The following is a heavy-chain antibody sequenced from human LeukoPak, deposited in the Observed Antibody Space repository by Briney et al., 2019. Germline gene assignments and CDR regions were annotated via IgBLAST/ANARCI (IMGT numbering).Heavy chain of an antibody. J-gene: IGHJ4*02. CDR1: GFTFSSYW. CDR3: ARVGYSYGYEY. V-gene: IGHV3-74*01. CDR2: IDIDGSTT. Sequence: GGSLRLSCAASGFTFSSYWLHWVRQAPGKGLVWVSRIDIDGSTTTYADSVRGRFTISRDNAKNTLYLQMNSLRAEDTAVYYCARVGYSYGYEYWGQGTLVTVSS. D-gene: IGHD5-18*01.